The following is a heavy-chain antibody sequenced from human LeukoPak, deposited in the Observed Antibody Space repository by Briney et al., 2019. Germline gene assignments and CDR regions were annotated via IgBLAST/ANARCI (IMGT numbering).Heavy chain of an antibody. V-gene: IGHV1-46*01. CDR1: GYTFTSYY. D-gene: IGHD1-26*01. CDR3: ARDREGATGFYYFDY. Sequence: AASVKVSCKASGYTFTSYYIHWVRQAPGQGLEWMGIINPNGGSISYAQKFQGRVTMTRDKSTSTVYMELSSLRSEDTAVYYCARDREGATGFYYFDYWGQGTLVTVSS. J-gene: IGHJ4*02. CDR2: INPNGGSI.